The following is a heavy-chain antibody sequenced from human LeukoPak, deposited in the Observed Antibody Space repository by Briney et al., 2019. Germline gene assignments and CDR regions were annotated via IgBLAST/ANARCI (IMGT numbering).Heavy chain of an antibody. V-gene: IGHV1-46*01. D-gene: IGHD2-2*02. CDR2: INPSGGST. J-gene: IGHJ3*02. Sequence: GASVKVSCKASGYTFTSYYMHWVRQAPGQGLEWMGIINPSGGSTSYAQKFQGRVTMTRDTSTSTAYMELRSLRSDDTAVYYCARGGVVPAAIEWAFDIWGQGTMVTVSS. CDR1: GYTFTSYY. CDR3: ARGGVVPAAIEWAFDI.